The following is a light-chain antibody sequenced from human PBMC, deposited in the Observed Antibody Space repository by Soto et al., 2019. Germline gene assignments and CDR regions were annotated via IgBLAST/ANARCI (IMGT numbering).Light chain of an antibody. Sequence: QSALTQPASVSGSPGQSITISCTGTSSDVGGYNYVSWYQQHPGKAPKLMIYEVSNRPSGVSNRFSGSKSGNTASLTISGLQAEDEAAYYCSSYTSSSLYFFGTGTKLTVL. CDR2: EVS. CDR3: SSYTSSSLYF. J-gene: IGLJ1*01. V-gene: IGLV2-14*01. CDR1: SSDVGGYNY.